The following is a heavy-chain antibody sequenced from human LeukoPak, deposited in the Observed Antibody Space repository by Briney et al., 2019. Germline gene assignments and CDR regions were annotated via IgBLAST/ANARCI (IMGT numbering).Heavy chain of an antibody. CDR3: ARLASKTPPYSSSWYRHRNWFDP. CDR2: INHSGST. Sequence: SETLSLTCTVSGGSISSSSYYWGWIRQPPGKGLEWIGEINHSGSTNYNPSLKSRVTISVDTSKNQFSLKLSSVTAADTAVYYCARLASKTPPYSSSWYRHRNWFDPWGQGTLVTVSS. J-gene: IGHJ5*02. V-gene: IGHV4-39*07. D-gene: IGHD6-13*01. CDR1: GGSISSSSYY.